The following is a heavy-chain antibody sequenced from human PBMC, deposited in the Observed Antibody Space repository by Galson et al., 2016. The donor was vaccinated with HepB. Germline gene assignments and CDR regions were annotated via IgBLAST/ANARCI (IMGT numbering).Heavy chain of an antibody. Sequence: SLRLSCAASGFTFDDYDMHWVRQIPGKGLEWVSSIGWSGGNIAYADSLQARFTLSRDNAKNSLYLLMSSLRAEDTAFYYCAKDSIGYIGYAAGVDVWGQGTTVTVSS. CDR1: GFTFDDYD. CDR3: AKDSIGYIGYAAGVDV. D-gene: IGHD5-12*01. J-gene: IGHJ6*02. CDR2: IGWSGGNI. V-gene: IGHV3-9*01.